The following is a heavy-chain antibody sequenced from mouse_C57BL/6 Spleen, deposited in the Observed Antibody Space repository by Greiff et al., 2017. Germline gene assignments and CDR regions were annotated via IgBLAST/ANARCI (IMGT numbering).Heavy chain of an antibody. CDR3: AVGLSLAWFAY. V-gene: IGHV1-81*01. Sequence: QVQLKQSGAELARPGASVKLSCKASGYTFTSYGISWVKQRTGQGLEWIGEIYPRSGNTYYNEKFKGKATLTADKSSSTAYMELRSLTSEDSAVYFCAVGLSLAWFAYWGQGTLVTVSA. CDR1: GYTFTSYG. D-gene: IGHD1-1*02. CDR2: IYPRSGNT. J-gene: IGHJ3*01.